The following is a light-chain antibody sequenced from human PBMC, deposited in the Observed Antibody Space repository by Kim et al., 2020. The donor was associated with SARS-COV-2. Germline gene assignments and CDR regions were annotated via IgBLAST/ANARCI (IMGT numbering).Light chain of an antibody. Sequence: IQLTQSPSSLSASVGDRVTITCRASQGISSYLAWYQQKPGKDPKLLIYAASTLQSGVPSRFSGSGSGTDFTLTISSLQPEDFATYYCQQLNTPITFGQGTRLEIK. CDR1: QGISSY. J-gene: IGKJ5*01. CDR3: QQLNTPIT. CDR2: AAS. V-gene: IGKV1-9*01.